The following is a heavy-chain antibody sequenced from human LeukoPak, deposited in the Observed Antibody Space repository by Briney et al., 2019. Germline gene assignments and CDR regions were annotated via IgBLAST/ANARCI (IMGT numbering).Heavy chain of an antibody. Sequence: SETLSLTCTVSGDSINSLDLWSWVRQPPGKGLEWIGEMYLSGTTHSNPSVKSRVTISIDKSKNQFFLNLSSVTAADTAVYYCAGLVGRYSSGLYYYYFDYWGRGTLVTVSS. CDR1: GDSINSLDL. J-gene: IGHJ4*02. CDR3: AGLVGRYSSGLYYYYFDY. CDR2: MYLSGTT. D-gene: IGHD3-22*01. V-gene: IGHV4-4*02.